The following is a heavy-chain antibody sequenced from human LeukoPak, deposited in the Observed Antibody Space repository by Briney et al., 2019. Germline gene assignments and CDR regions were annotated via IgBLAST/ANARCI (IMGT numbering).Heavy chain of an antibody. CDR2: IKRDGSET. V-gene: IGHV3-7*01. CDR1: GFTFSSYS. J-gene: IGHJ3*02. D-gene: IGHD3-22*01. CDR3: ATDPYDGGGFGAFDK. Sequence: GGSLRLSCAASGFTFSSYSMNWVRQAPGKGLEWVANIKRDGSETAYVGSVKGRFTISRDNAKNLLYLQTNSLRAEDTAIYFCATDPYDGGGFGAFDKWGQGTKVIVSS.